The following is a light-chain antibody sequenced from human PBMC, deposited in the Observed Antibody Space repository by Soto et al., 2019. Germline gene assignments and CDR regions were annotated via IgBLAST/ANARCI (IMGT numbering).Light chain of an antibody. V-gene: IGKV3-15*01. Sequence: EIVMTQSPATLSVSPGERATLSCRASQSVSSNLAWYQQKPGQAPTLLIYGASTRATGIPARFSGSGSGTKVTLTISSLQSEDFAVYYCQQYNNWPPLTFGGGTKVEIK. J-gene: IGKJ4*01. CDR3: QQYNNWPPLT. CDR1: QSVSSN. CDR2: GAS.